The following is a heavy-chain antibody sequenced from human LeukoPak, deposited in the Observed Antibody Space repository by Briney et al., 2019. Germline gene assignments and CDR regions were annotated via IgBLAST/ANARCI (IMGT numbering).Heavy chain of an antibody. CDR2: IIPIFGTA. D-gene: IGHD3-10*01. CDR1: GGTFNSYA. Sequence: SVKVSCKASGGTFNSYAISWVRQAPGQGLEWMGGIIPIFGTANYAQKFQGRVTITADESTSTAYMELSSLRVEDTAVYYCAREKDSGLLWFGESFDYWGQGTLVTVSS. CDR3: AREKDSGLLWFGESFDY. J-gene: IGHJ4*02. V-gene: IGHV1-69*01.